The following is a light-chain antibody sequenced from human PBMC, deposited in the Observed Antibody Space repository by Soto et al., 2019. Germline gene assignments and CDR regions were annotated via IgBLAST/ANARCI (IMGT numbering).Light chain of an antibody. V-gene: IGKV3-20*01. CDR1: QSVSSSY. Sequence: EIVLTQSPGTLSLSPGERATLSCRASQSVSSSYLAWYQQKPGQAPGLLIYGASSRATGIPDRFSGSGSGTDFTLTISRLEPEDFAVYYCQQYNNWPPWTFGQGTKVDIK. CDR2: GAS. CDR3: QQYNNWPPWT. J-gene: IGKJ1*01.